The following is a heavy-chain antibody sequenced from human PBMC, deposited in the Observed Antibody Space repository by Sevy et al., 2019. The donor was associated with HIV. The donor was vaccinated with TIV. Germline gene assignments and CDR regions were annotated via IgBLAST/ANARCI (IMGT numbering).Heavy chain of an antibody. D-gene: IGHD6-13*01. J-gene: IGHJ6*03. CDR3: ARDRSSRWYEGGYYYYYYYMDV. V-gene: IGHV1-69*06. CDR2: IIPIFGTA. CDR1: GGTFSSYA. Sequence: ASVKVSCKASGGTFSSYAISWVRQAPGQGLEWMGGIIPIFGTANYAQKFQGRVTITADKSTSTAYMELSSLRSEDTAVYYCARDRSSRWYEGGYYYYYYYMDVWGKGTTVTVSS.